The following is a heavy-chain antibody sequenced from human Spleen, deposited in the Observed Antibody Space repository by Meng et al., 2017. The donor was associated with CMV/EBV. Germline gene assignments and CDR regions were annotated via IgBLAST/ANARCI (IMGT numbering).Heavy chain of an antibody. J-gene: IGHJ4*02. Sequence: GGSLRLSCAASGFTFSSYAMHWVRQAPGKGLEWVAVISYDGSNKYYADSVKGRFTISRDNSKNTLYLQMNSLRAEDTAVYYCASSSHLRDYWGQGTLVTVSS. V-gene: IGHV3-30-3*01. CDR2: ISYDGSNK. D-gene: IGHD3-16*01. CDR3: ASSSHLRDY. CDR1: GFTFSSYA.